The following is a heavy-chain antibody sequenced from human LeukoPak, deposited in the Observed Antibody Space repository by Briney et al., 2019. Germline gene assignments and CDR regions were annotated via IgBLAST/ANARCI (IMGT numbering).Heavy chain of an antibody. CDR2: IYYSGTT. J-gene: IGHJ4*02. Sequence: SETLSLTCTVSGGSISPLYWGWIRQPPGKGLEFIGYIYYSGTTNYNHSLRSRVTLSVDKSKNQFSLKLSSVTAADTAVYYCARGGVAAKYYFDYWGPGTLVTVSS. CDR1: GGSISPLY. D-gene: IGHD3-10*01. CDR3: ARGGVAAKYYFDY. V-gene: IGHV4-59*11.